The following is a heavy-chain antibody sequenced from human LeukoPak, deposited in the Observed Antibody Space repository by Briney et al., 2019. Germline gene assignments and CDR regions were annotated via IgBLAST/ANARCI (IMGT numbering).Heavy chain of an antibody. CDR3: ARPYGTGWPTHYLDY. CDR1: GFTLSSFG. V-gene: IGHV3-72*01. Sequence: GGSLRLSCAASGFTLSSFGMNWVRQAPGKGLEWVGRTRDKGSSYTTEYAASVKGRFTISRDDSKNSLYLQMNSLKIEDTALYFCARPYGTGWPTHYLDYWGQGTLVTVSS. J-gene: IGHJ4*02. CDR2: TRDKGSSYTT. D-gene: IGHD7-27*01.